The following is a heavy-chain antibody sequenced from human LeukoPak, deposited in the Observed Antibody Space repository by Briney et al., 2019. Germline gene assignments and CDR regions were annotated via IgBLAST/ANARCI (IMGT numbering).Heavy chain of an antibody. CDR3: ARIIDCSGGSCYSY. CDR2: MNPNSGNT. D-gene: IGHD2-15*01. CDR1: VYTFTSYD. V-gene: IGHV1-8*01. J-gene: IGHJ4*02. Sequence: ASVKVSCKASVYTFTSYDINWVRQATGQGLEWMGWMNPNSGNTGYAQKFQGRVTMTRNTSISTAYMELSSLRSEDTAVYYCARIIDCSGGSCYSYWGQGTLVTVSS.